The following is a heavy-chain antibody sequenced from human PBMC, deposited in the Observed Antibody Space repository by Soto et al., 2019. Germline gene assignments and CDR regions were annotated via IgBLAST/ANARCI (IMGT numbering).Heavy chain of an antibody. CDR3: VRVVAATVKADY. CDR2: ISAYNGNT. Sequence: QVQLVQSGAEVKKPGASVKVSCKASGYTFTTYGISWVRQAPGQGLEWMGWISAYNGNTNYAQSLQGRVTMTTDTSTSTAFMDLRSLISDDTAVYYCVRVVAATVKADYWGQGTLVAVSS. D-gene: IGHD4-17*01. J-gene: IGHJ4*02. V-gene: IGHV1-18*01. CDR1: GYTFTTYG.